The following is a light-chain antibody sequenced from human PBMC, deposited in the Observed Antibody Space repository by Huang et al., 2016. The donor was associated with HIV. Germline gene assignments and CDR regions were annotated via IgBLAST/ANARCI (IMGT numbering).Light chain of an antibody. Sequence: EIVLTQSPVTLSLSPGERATLSCRASHSISSNLAWFQQKPGLAPRLLIFDASNRATGIQARFSGSGSGTDFALTISSLEPEDFAVYYCQQRGDWPWTFGQGTKVEIK. CDR3: QQRGDWPWT. CDR1: HSISSN. V-gene: IGKV3-11*01. J-gene: IGKJ1*01. CDR2: DAS.